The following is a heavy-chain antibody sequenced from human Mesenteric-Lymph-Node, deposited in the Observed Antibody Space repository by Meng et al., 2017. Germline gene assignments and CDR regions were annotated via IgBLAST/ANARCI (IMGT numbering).Heavy chain of an antibody. CDR3: ARGIIKSTRSIMSTGQQWLDHTDV. CDR1: GGTFSSYT. CDR2: IIPILGIA. Sequence: SVKVSCKASGGTFSSYTISWVRQAPGQGLEWIGRIIPILGIANYAQKFQGRVTITADKSTSTAYMELSSLRSEDTAVYYCARGIIKSTRSIMSTGQQWLDHTDVWGQGTTVTVSS. V-gene: IGHV1-69*02. J-gene: IGHJ6*02. D-gene: IGHD6-19*01.